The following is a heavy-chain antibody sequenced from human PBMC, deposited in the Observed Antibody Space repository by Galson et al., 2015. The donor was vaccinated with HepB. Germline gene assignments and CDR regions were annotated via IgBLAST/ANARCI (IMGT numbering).Heavy chain of an antibody. Sequence: SLRLSCAASGFTFSSYAMHWVRQAPGKGLEYVSAISSNGGSTYYADSVKGRFTISRDNSKNTLYLQMSSLRAEDTAVYYCVNVKRYGGARLDWYFDLWGRGTLVTVSS. CDR3: VNVKRYGGARLDWYFDL. J-gene: IGHJ2*01. D-gene: IGHD3-16*01. V-gene: IGHV3-64D*06. CDR1: GFTFSSYA. CDR2: ISSNGGST.